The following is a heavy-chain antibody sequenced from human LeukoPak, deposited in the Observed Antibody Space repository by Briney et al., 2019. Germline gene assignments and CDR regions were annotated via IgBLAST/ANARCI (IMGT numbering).Heavy chain of an antibody. D-gene: IGHD4-23*01. V-gene: IGHV3-49*04. CDR3: TRTTVVADAFDI. Sequence: GGSLRLSCTASGFTFGDYAMSWVRQAPGKGLEWVGFIRSKAYGGTTEYAASVKGRFTISRVDSKSIAYLQMNNLKTEDTAVYYCTRTTVVADAFDIWGQGTMVTVSS. J-gene: IGHJ3*02. CDR1: GFTFGDYA. CDR2: IRSKAYGGTT.